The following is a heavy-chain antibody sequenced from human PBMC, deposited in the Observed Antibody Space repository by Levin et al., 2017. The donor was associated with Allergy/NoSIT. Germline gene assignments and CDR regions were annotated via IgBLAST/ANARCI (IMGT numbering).Heavy chain of an antibody. J-gene: IGHJ4*02. CDR2: IYYSGST. CDR1: GGSISSYY. V-gene: IGHV4-59*01. Sequence: ESLKISCTVSGGSISSYYWSWIRQPPGKGLEWIGYIYYSGSTNYNPSLKSRVTISVDTSKNQFSLKLSSVTAADTAVYYCASSKQQLGPVDYWGQGTLVTVSS. CDR3: ASSKQQLGPVDY. D-gene: IGHD6-13*01.